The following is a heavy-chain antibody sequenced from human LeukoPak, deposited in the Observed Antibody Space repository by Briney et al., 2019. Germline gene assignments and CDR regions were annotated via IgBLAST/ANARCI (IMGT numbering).Heavy chain of an antibody. CDR2: INQDGSEK. J-gene: IGHJ4*02. D-gene: IGHD6-19*01. V-gene: IGHV3-7*05. Sequence: GGSLRLSCAASGFTFSSSWMSWVRQAPGKGLERVDNINQDGSEKYYEDSVKGRFTISRDNAKNSLYLQINSLSPEDTAVYYCARDGPGGWFLDYWGQGTLVTVSS. CDR1: GFTFSSSW. CDR3: ARDGPGGWFLDY.